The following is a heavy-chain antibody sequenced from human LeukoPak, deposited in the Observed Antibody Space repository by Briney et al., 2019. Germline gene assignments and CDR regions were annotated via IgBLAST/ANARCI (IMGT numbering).Heavy chain of an antibody. J-gene: IGHJ4*02. D-gene: IGHD3-16*01. CDR2: IYYSGST. CDR3: ARRAGAYTHPYDY. CDR1: GGSIRSSSYY. V-gene: IGHV4-39*01. Sequence: SETLSLTCTVSGGSIRSSSYYWGWIRQPPGKGLEWIGSIYYSGSTYYNPSLKSRVTISVDTSKKQFSLKLSSVTAADTAVYYCARRAGAYTHPYDYWGQGTLVTVSS.